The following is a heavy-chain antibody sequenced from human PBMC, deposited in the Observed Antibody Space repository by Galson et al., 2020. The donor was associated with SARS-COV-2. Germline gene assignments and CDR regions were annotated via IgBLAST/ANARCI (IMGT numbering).Heavy chain of an antibody. D-gene: IGHD2-2*01. CDR2: INHSGST. Sequence: SENLSLTCAVYGGSFSGYYWSWIRQPPGKGLEWIGEINHSGSTNYNPSLKSRVTISVDTSKNQFSLKRSPVTAADTAVYYCARGIVVVPAAMLMLGDQTDDAFDIGGQGTMVTVSS. J-gene: IGHJ3*02. CDR1: GGSFSGYY. V-gene: IGHV4-34*01. CDR3: ARGIVVVPAAMLMLGDQTDDAFDI.